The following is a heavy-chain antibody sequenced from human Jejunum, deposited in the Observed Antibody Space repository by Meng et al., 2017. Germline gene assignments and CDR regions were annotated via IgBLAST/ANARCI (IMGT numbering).Heavy chain of an antibody. Sequence: VQWVRSGAGVKELWASVNSSSMAADSTFTDSYLHWVLLAPGLVLGWMGALQSSCSVTVYSQKFQGRIAMSTDTSTSTFYLEVRSLRPDDTAIYYCARDLDRVTHSRIDSWGQGALVTVSS. D-gene: IGHD2-2*03. V-gene: IGHV1-46*01. CDR1: DSTFTDSY. CDR3: ARDLDRVTHSRIDS. CDR2: LQSSCSVT. J-gene: IGHJ4*02.